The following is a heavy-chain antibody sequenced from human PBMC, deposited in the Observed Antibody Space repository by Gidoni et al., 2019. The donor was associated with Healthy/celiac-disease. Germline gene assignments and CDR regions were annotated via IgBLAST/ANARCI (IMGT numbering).Heavy chain of an antibody. Sequence: EVQLVESGGGLVKPGGSLRLSCAASGFTFSSYSMNWVRQAPGKGLEWVASISSSSSYIYYADSVKGRFTISRDNAKNSLYLQMNSLRAEDTAVYYCARVGGLSWFDPWGQGTLVTVSS. V-gene: IGHV3-21*01. CDR2: ISSSSSYI. J-gene: IGHJ5*02. CDR3: ARVGGLSWFDP. D-gene: IGHD5-12*01. CDR1: GFTFSSYS.